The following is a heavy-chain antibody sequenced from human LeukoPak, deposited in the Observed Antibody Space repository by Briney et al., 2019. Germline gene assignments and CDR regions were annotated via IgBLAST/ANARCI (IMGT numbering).Heavy chain of an antibody. CDR3: AREAQGYYGSGSSRYYYYMDV. V-gene: IGHV3-20*04. Sequence: PGGSLRLSCAASGFTFDDYGMSWGRQAPGKGLEWVCGINWNGGSTGYADSVKGRFTISRDNAKNSLYLQMNSLRAEDTTLYYCAREAQGYYGSGSSRYYYYMDVWGKGTTVTVSS. CDR1: GFTFDDYG. J-gene: IGHJ6*03. CDR2: INWNGGST. D-gene: IGHD3-10*01.